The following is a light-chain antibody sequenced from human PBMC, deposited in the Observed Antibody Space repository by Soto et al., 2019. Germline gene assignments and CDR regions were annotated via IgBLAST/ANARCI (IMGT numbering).Light chain of an antibody. Sequence: QSALTQPASVSGSPGHSITISCTGTSSDVGNNNYVSWYQHNPGRAPKVMICDVTNRPSGVSNRFSGSKSGNTASLTVSGLQAEDEADYYCTSYAGSNIYVFGPGTKVTVL. CDR3: TSYAGSNIYV. V-gene: IGLV2-14*03. CDR2: DVT. J-gene: IGLJ1*01. CDR1: SSDVGNNNY.